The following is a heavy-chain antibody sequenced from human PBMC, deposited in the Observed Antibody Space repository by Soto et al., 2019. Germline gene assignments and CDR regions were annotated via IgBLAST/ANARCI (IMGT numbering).Heavy chain of an antibody. Sequence: SETLSLTCAVYGGSFSGYYWSWIRQPPGKGLEWIGEINHSGSTNYNPSLKSRVTISVDTSKNQFSLKLSSVTAADTAVYYCARDGNYVILTAQRNYYYGMDVWSQGTTVTVSS. CDR1: GGSFSGYY. J-gene: IGHJ6*02. V-gene: IGHV4-34*01. CDR3: ARDGNYVILTAQRNYYYGMDV. CDR2: INHSGST. D-gene: IGHD3-9*01.